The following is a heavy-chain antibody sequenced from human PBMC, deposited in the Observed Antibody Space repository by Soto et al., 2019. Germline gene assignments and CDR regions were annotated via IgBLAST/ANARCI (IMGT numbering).Heavy chain of an antibody. V-gene: IGHV3-23*01. CDR1: GFTFISYA. D-gene: IGHD3-3*01. CDR3: AKDPNYDFWSGRYGMDV. Sequence: PGGSLRLSCAASGFTFISYAMSWVRQAPGKGLEWVSAISGSGGSTYYADSVKGRFTISRDNSKNTLYLQMNSLRAEDTAVYYCAKDPNYDFWSGRYGMDVWGQGTTVTVSS. J-gene: IGHJ6*02. CDR2: ISGSGGST.